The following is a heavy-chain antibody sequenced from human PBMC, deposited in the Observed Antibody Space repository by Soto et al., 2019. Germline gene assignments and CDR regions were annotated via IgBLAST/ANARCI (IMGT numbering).Heavy chain of an antibody. J-gene: IGHJ4*02. CDR3: AKGVPVPGLLLQIDY. D-gene: IGHD3-22*01. CDR2: ISYDGSNK. V-gene: IGHV3-30*18. CDR1: GFTFSSYG. Sequence: GGSLRLSCAASGFTFSSYGMHWVRQAPGKGLEWVAVISYDGSNKYYADSVKGRFTISRDNSKNTLYLQMNSLRAEDTAVYYCAKGVPVPGLLLQIDYWGQGTLVTV.